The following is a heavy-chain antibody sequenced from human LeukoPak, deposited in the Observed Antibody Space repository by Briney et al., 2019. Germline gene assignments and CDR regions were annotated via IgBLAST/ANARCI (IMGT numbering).Heavy chain of an antibody. CDR2: FVREDGKT. V-gene: IGHV1-24*01. Sequence: ASVKVSCKVSGYILTEISIHWVRQASGKGLEWMGGFVREDGKTIYAQTFQGRVTMTGDTSTDTAYMELSSLRSEDTAMYYCAAESDFNKNYYVWGQGTLITVSS. CDR3: AAESDFNKNYYV. J-gene: IGHJ4*02. D-gene: IGHD1-26*01. CDR1: GYILTEIS.